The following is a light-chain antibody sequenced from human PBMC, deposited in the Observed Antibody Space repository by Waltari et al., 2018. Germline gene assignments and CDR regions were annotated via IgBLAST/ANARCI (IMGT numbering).Light chain of an antibody. CDR1: SSDIASYNY. V-gene: IGLV2-14*03. CDR2: AVT. CDR3: SSYTTSWTYV. J-gene: IGLJ1*01. Sequence: QSALTQPASVSGSPGQSITISCTGTSSDIASYNYVSWYQQYPGEAPKLIIYAVTSRPSGFSSRFSGSKSGHTAFLTISGLQAEDEADFFCSSYTTSWTYVFGTGTTVNVL.